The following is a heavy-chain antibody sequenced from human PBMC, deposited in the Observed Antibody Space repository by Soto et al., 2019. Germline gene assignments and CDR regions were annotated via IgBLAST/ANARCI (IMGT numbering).Heavy chain of an antibody. V-gene: IGHV4-30-2*01. CDR2: MYHSGST. J-gene: IGHJ4*02. D-gene: IGHD2-2*01. Sequence: SETLSLTCAVSGGSISSGGYSWSWIRQPPGKGPEWIGYMYHSGSTYYNPSLKSRVTISIDRSKNQFSLKLSSVTAADTAVYYCARVPDYRGQGILVTVSS. CDR3: ARVPDY. CDR1: GGSISSGGYS.